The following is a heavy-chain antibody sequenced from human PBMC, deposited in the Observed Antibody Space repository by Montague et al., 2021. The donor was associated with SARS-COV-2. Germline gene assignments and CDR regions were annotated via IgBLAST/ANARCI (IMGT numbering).Heavy chain of an antibody. J-gene: IGHJ4*02. V-gene: IGHV3-74*01. D-gene: IGHD3-16*01. CDR3: ARGDSSGLGY. Sequence: SLRLSCAASGFTVSSYWMHWVRQAPGKWLVWVSHINEDGTRTNYADSVKGRFTISRDSAKNTLFLQMNSLRVEDTAVYYCARGDSSGLGYWGQGILVTVAS. CDR1: GFTVSSYW. CDR2: INEDGTRT.